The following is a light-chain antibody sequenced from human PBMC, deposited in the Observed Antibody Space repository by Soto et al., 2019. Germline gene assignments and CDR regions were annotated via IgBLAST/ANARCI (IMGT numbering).Light chain of an antibody. CDR3: SSYAGSNTV. CDR1: SSDVGGYNY. CDR2: EVS. J-gene: IGLJ2*01. V-gene: IGLV2-8*01. Sequence: QSALTQPPSASGSPGQSFTISCTGTSSDVGGYNYVSWYQQHPGKAPKLMIYEVSKRPSGVPDRFSGSKSGNTASLTVSGLQAEDEADYYCSSYAGSNTVFGGGTKLTVL.